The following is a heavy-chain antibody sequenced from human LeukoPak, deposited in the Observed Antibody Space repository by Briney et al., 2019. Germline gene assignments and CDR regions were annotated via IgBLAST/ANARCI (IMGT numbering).Heavy chain of an antibody. J-gene: IGHJ4*02. D-gene: IGHD3-22*01. V-gene: IGHV3-23*01. CDR2: ISGSGGST. CDR1: GFTFSSYA. Sequence: TGGSLRLSCAASGFTFSSYAMSWVRQAPGKGLEWVSAISGSGGSTYYADSVKGRFTISRDNSKNTLYLQMNSLRAEDTAVYYCVRSYYDSSGHYYFDYWGQGTLVTVSS. CDR3: VRSYYDSSGHYYFDY.